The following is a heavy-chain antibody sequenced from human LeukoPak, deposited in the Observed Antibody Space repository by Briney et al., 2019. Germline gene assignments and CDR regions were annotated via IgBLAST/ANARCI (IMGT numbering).Heavy chain of an antibody. CDR3: ARGQTRYCSGGSCYSVGVYYYYYYMDV. J-gene: IGHJ6*03. CDR2: INHSGST. CDR1: GGSFSGYY. D-gene: IGHD2-15*01. Sequence: PSETLSLTCAVYGGSFSGYYWSWIRQPPGKGLEWIGEINHSGSTNYNPSLKSRVTISVDTSKNQFSLKLSSVTAADTAVYYCARGQTRYCSGGSCYSVGVYYYYYYMDVWGKGTTVTISS. V-gene: IGHV4-34*01.